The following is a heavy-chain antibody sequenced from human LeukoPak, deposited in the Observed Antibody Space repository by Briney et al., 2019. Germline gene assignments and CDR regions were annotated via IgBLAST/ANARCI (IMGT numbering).Heavy chain of an antibody. D-gene: IGHD1-7*01. J-gene: IGHJ4*02. CDR1: GFTFDDYA. CDR2: ISWNSGSI. V-gene: IGHV3-9*01. Sequence: PGRSLRLSCAASGFTFDDYAMHWVRQAPGKGLEWVSGISWNSGSIGYADSVKGRFTISRDNSKNTLYLQMNSLRAEDTAVYYCAKVRVVFNWNYAYYFDDWGQGTLVTVSS. CDR3: AKVRVVFNWNYAYYFDD.